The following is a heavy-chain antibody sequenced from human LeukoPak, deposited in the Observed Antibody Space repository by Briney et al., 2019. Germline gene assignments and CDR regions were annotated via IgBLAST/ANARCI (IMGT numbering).Heavy chain of an antibody. Sequence: PGGSLRLSCAASGFTFSSYSMNWVRQAPAKGLEWVSYISSSSSTIYYADSVKGRFTISRDNAKNSLYLQMNSLRAEDTAVYYCARDSETYYDFWSGYYGSFDYWGQGTLVTVSS. V-gene: IGHV3-48*01. D-gene: IGHD3-3*01. J-gene: IGHJ4*02. CDR2: ISSSSSTI. CDR3: ARDSETYYDFWSGYYGSFDY. CDR1: GFTFSSYS.